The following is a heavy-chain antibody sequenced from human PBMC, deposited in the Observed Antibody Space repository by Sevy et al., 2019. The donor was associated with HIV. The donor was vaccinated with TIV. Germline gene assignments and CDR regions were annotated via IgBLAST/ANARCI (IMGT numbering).Heavy chain of an antibody. CDR2: IKSKTDGGTT. J-gene: IGHJ4*02. Sequence: LGGSLRLSCAASGFTFSNAWMSWVRQAPGKGLEWVGRIKSKTDGGTTDYAAPVKGRFTISRDDSKNTLYLQMNSLKTEDTAVYYCTTEPYDSSGYYQTVDYWGQGTLVTVSS. V-gene: IGHV3-15*01. CDR1: GFTFSNAW. CDR3: TTEPYDSSGYYQTVDY. D-gene: IGHD3-22*01.